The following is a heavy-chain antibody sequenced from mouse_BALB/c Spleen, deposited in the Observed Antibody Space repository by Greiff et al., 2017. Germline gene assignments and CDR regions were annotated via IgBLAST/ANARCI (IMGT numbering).Heavy chain of an antibody. CDR2: INPSNGRT. CDR3: ARDYGSSPWFAY. D-gene: IGHD1-1*01. J-gene: IGHJ3*01. CDR1: GYTFTSYW. Sequence: QVQLQQSGAELVKPGASVKLSCKASGYTFTSYWMHWVKQRPGQGLEWIGEINPSNGRTNYNEKFKSKATLTVDKSSSTAYMQLSSLTSEDSAVYYCARDYGSSPWFAYWGQGTLVTVSA. V-gene: IGHV1S81*02.